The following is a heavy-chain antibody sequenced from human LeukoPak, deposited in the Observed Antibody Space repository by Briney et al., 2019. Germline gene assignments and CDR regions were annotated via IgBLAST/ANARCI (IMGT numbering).Heavy chain of an antibody. J-gene: IGHJ4*02. V-gene: IGHV3-73*01. D-gene: IGHD2-15*01. CDR2: IRSKANSYAT. Sequence: GGSLRLSCAASGFTFSGSAMHWVRQASGKGLEWVCRIRSKANSYATAYAASMKGRFTISRDDSKNTAYLQMNSLKTEDTAVYYCAGVSSGGSSYSADFWGQGALVSVSS. CDR1: GFTFSGSA. CDR3: AGVSSGGSSYSADF.